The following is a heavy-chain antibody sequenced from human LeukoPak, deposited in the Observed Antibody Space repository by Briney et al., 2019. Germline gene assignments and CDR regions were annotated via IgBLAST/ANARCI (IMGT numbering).Heavy chain of an antibody. V-gene: IGHV3-7*01. J-gene: IGHJ4*02. CDR3: ARGYCGYTSCSPPPDS. CDR1: GFTFNRYW. Sequence: PGGSLRLSCAASGFTFNRYWMTWVRQAPGKGLEWVANINQDGSEKYYVDSVKGRFTISRDNAKNSLYLQMNSLRVEDTAVYYCARGYCGYTSCSPPPDSWGQGTLVTVSS. D-gene: IGHD2-21*01. CDR2: INQDGSEK.